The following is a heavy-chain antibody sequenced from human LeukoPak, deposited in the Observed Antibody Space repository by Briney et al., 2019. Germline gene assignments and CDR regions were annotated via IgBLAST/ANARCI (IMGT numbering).Heavy chain of an antibody. V-gene: IGHV4-59*12. J-gene: IGHJ5*02. CDR1: GGSISSYY. CDR2: IYYSGNT. Sequence: SETLSLTCTVSGGSISSYYWSWIRQPPGKGLEWIGYIYYSGNTNYNPSLKSRVTISVDTSKNQFSLKLSSVTAADTAVYYCARGRDYGDKGFDPWGQGTLVTVSS. CDR3: ARGRDYGDKGFDP. D-gene: IGHD4-17*01.